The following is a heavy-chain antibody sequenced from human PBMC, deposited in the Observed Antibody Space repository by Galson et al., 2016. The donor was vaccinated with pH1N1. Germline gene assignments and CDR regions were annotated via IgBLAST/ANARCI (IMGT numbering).Heavy chain of an antibody. V-gene: IGHV3-9*01. J-gene: IGHJ3*01. CDR3: AKVMVQAGLQGDAFDV. CDR1: GFTFNDYA. Sequence: SLRLSCAASGFTFNDYAMHWVRLLPGKGLEWVSGISWNSANIDYGDSVKGRFTVSRDKAKSSLHLQMNSLRPEDTAFYFCAKVMVQAGLQGDAFDVWGPGTMVVVSS. CDR2: ISWNSANI. D-gene: IGHD2-2*01.